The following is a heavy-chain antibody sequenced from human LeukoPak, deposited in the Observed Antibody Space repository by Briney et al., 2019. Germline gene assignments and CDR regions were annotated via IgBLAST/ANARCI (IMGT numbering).Heavy chain of an antibody. CDR3: ARSLGRYGDYLDWYFDL. CDR1: GGSISSYY. V-gene: IGHV4-59*01. J-gene: IGHJ2*01. CDR2: IYYSGST. D-gene: IGHD4-17*01. Sequence: SSETLSFTCTVSGGSISSYYWSWIRQPPGKGLEWIGYIYYSGSTNYNPSLKSRVTISVDTSKNQFSLKLSSVTAADTAVYYCARSLGRYGDYLDWYFDLWGRGTLVTVSS.